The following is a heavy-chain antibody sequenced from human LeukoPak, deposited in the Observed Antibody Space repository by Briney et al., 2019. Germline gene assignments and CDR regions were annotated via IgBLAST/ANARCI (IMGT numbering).Heavy chain of an antibody. Sequence: SVKVSCKASGGTFSSYAIIWVRQAPGQGLEWMGGIIPIFGTANYAQKFQGRVTITTDESTSTAYMELSSLRSEDTAVYYCASGAIFEVVISGEYYYYMDVWGKGTTVTVSS. CDR1: GGTFSSYA. V-gene: IGHV1-69*05. CDR3: ASGAIFEVVISGEYYYYMDV. CDR2: IIPIFGTA. J-gene: IGHJ6*03. D-gene: IGHD3-3*01.